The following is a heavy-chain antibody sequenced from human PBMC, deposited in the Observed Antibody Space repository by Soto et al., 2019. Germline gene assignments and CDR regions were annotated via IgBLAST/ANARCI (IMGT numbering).Heavy chain of an antibody. CDR1: GYTFTSYG. D-gene: IGHD5-18*01. CDR3: ARASWIYLWLIRDYYYYMDF. CDR2: ISAYNGNT. Sequence: ASVKVSCKASGYTFTSYGISWVRQAPGQELEWMGWISAYNGNTNYAQKLQGRVTMTTDTSTSTAYMELRSLRSDDTAVYYCARASWIYLWLIRDYYYYMDFWGKGTMVTVSS. J-gene: IGHJ6*03. V-gene: IGHV1-18*01.